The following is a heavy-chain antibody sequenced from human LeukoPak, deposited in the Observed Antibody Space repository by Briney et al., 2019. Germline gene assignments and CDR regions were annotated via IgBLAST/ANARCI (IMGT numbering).Heavy chain of an antibody. CDR1: GFTFSSYS. V-gene: IGHV3-48*01. Sequence: GGSLRLSCAASGFTFSSYSMNWVRQAPGKGLEWGSYISSSLTTLYSAHSVQGPFTISRDNANNSLYLQMHSLSAEDTAVYYCARSYSSSTSNNWFDPWGQGTLVTVSS. D-gene: IGHD6-13*01. J-gene: IGHJ5*02. CDR2: ISSSLTTL. CDR3: ARSYSSSTSNNWFDP.